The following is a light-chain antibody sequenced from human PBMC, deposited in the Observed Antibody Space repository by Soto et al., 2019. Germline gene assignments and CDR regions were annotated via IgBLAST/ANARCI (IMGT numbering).Light chain of an antibody. CDR1: QSVLYSSNKQNY. CDR3: QQYYSTPLT. V-gene: IGKV4-1*01. CDR2: WAS. Sequence: DIVMTQSPDSLAVSLGERAAIDCKSSQSVLYSSNKQNYLAWYQQKPGQPPKLLIYWASTRESGVPDRFSGSGSGTDFTLTISSLPAEDVAVYYCQQYYSTPLTFGGGTKVEIK. J-gene: IGKJ4*01.